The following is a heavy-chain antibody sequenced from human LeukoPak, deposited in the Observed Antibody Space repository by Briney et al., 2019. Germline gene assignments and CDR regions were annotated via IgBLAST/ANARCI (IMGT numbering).Heavy chain of an antibody. CDR2: IWYDGSNK. CDR1: GFTFSSYG. CDR3: ARATARLNWFDP. V-gene: IGHV3-33*01. Sequence: PGGSLRLSCAASGFTFSSYGMHWVRQAPGKGLEWVAVIWYDGSNKYYADSVKGRFTISRDNSKNTLYLQMNSLRAEDTAVYYCARATARLNWFDPWGQGTLVTVSS. J-gene: IGHJ5*02. D-gene: IGHD5-18*01.